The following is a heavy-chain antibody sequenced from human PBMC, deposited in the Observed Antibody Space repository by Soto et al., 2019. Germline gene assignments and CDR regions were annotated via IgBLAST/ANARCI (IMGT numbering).Heavy chain of an antibody. V-gene: IGHV4-59*12. CDR1: GVSLSDFY. J-gene: IGHJ4*02. CDR2: IYYSGNT. D-gene: IGHD3-16*01. CDR3: AREFPYYVSSDSYLDY. Sequence: SSETLSLTSPVSGVSLSDFYWSLIRAPPGKGLEWIGYIYYSGNTNYNPSLRSRVTISEDTSKNQFSLHLNSVTPEDTAVYYCAREFPYYVSSDSYLDYWGQGALVTV.